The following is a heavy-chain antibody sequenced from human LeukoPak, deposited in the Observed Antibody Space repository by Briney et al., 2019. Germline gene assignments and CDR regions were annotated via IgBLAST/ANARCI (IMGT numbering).Heavy chain of an antibody. J-gene: IGHJ4*02. CDR2: IYTSGST. CDR3: ARAVDTAMVRWSYFDY. CDR1: GYSISSGYY. Sequence: SETLSLTCTVSGYSISSGYYWSWVRQPAGQGLEWIGRIYTSGSTNYNPSLKSRVTISVDTSKNQLSLKLSSVTAADTAVYYCARAVDTAMVRWSYFDYWGQGTLVTVSS. V-gene: IGHV4-61*02. D-gene: IGHD5-18*01.